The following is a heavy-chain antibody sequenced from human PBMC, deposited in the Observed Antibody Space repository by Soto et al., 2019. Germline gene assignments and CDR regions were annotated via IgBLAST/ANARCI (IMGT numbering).Heavy chain of an antibody. CDR1: GVTVSSNY. Sequence: GRSLRLSCAASGVTVSSNYISWVRQAPGKGMERVSFLYSGGNTYYADSVKGRFTISRHNSKNTLYLQMNSLRTEDTAVYYSARGLVDAFDLWGRGPMVTV. CDR2: LYSGGNT. D-gene: IGHD6-6*01. V-gene: IGHV3-53*04. CDR3: ARGLVDAFDL. J-gene: IGHJ3*01.